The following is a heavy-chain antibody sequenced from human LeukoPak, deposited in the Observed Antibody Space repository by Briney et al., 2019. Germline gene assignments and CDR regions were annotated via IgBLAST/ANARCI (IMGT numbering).Heavy chain of an antibody. CDR2: ISGSGVST. D-gene: IGHD6-19*01. J-gene: IGHJ4*02. CDR1: GFTFSSYA. CDR3: ARVMGYSSGWPFDY. V-gene: IGHV3-23*01. Sequence: GGSLRLSCAASGFTFSSYAMSWVRQAPGKGLEWVSTISGSGVSTSYADSVKGRFTISRDNAKNTLYLQMNSLRAEDTAVYYCARVMGYSSGWPFDYWGQGTLVTVSS.